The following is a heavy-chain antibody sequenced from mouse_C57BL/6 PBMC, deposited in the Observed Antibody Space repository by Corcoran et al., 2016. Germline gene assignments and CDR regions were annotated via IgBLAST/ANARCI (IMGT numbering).Heavy chain of an antibody. J-gene: IGHJ2*01. CDR1: GYSITSGYY. Sequence: DVQLQESGPGLVKPSQSLSLTCSVTGYSITSGYYWNWIRQFPGNKLEWMGYISYDGSNNYNPSLKNRISITRDTSKNQFFLKLNSVTTEDTATYYCARGWGNSGYFDYWGQGTTLTVSS. V-gene: IGHV3-6*01. D-gene: IGHD2-1*01. CDR3: ARGWGNSGYFDY. CDR2: ISYDGSN.